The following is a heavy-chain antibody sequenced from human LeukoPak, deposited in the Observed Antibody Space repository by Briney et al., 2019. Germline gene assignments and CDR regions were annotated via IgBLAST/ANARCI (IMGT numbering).Heavy chain of an antibody. Sequence: ASVKVSCKASGYTFTGYYMHWVRQAPGQGLEWMGWINPNSGGTNYAQKLQGRVTLTTDTSTSTAYMELRSLRSDDTAVYYCARELRWEYCSSTSCSSTNWFDPWGQGALVTVSS. CDR1: GYTFTGYY. V-gene: IGHV1-2*02. CDR2: INPNSGGT. J-gene: IGHJ5*02. D-gene: IGHD2-2*01. CDR3: ARELRWEYCSSTSCSSTNWFDP.